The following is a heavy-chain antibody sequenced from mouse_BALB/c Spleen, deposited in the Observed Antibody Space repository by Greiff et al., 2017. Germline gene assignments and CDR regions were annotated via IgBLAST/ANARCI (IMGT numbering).Heavy chain of an antibody. CDR3: AGSYYAMDY. Sequence: VQLQQSGAELVRPGTSVKVSCKASGYAFTNYLIEWVKQRPGQGLEWIGVINPGSGGTNYNEKFKGKATLTADKSSSTAYMQLSSLTSDDSAVYFCAGSYYAMDYWGQGTSVTVSS. CDR2: INPGSGGT. V-gene: IGHV1-54*03. CDR1: GYAFTNYL. J-gene: IGHJ4*01.